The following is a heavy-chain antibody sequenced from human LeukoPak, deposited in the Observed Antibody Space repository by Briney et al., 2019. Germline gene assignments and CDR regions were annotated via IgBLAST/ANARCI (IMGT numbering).Heavy chain of an antibody. CDR2: INPNSGGT. Sequence: ASVKVSCKASGYTFTGYYMHWVRQAPGQGLEWMGWINPNSGGTNYAQKFQGRVTMTRDTSISTAYMEPSRLRSDDTAVYYCARVAPYYYGSGSYYNRAFDIWGQGTMVTVSS. CDR1: GYTFTGYY. V-gene: IGHV1-2*02. J-gene: IGHJ3*02. CDR3: ARVAPYYYGSGSYYNRAFDI. D-gene: IGHD3-10*01.